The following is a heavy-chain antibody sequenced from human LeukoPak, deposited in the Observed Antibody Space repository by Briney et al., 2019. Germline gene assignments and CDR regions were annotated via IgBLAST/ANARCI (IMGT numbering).Heavy chain of an antibody. Sequence: TGGSLRLSCAASGFTFSSCWMSWVRQAPGKGLEWVADIKQDGSEKYYVDSVKGRFTISRDNAKNSLYLQMNSLRAEDTAVYYCARDWNSGSYYRKSYYYYYYMDVWGKGTTVTVSS. J-gene: IGHJ6*03. V-gene: IGHV3-7*01. CDR1: GFTFSSCW. D-gene: IGHD1-26*01. CDR3: ARDWNSGSYYRKSYYYYYYMDV. CDR2: IKQDGSEK.